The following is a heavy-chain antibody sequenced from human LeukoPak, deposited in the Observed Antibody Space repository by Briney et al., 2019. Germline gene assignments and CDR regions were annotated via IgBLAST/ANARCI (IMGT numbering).Heavy chain of an antibody. J-gene: IGHJ4*02. CDR2: ISGGGDRT. V-gene: IGHV3-23*01. CDR1: GFTFSTYA. Sequence: SGGSLRLSCAASGFTFSTYAMSWVRQAPGKGLEWVAAISGGGDRTFYADSVKGRFTISRDNSKNTLYVEMSSLRGEDTAVYYCARAPNTYDILTGYYRRPYYFDYWGQGTLVTVSS. D-gene: IGHD3-9*01. CDR3: ARAPNTYDILTGYYRRPYYFDY.